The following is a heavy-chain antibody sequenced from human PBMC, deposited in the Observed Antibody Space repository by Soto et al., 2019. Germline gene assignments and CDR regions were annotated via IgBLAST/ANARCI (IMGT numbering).Heavy chain of an antibody. V-gene: IGHV4-39*02. D-gene: IGHD2-21*01. CDR1: GGSVLNGGYY. J-gene: IGHJ5*02. CDR2: IFFSGDT. CDR3: ARLVVVAPVANA. Sequence: SETLSLTCTVSGGSVLNGGYYWNWIRQRPGEGLQWIGKIFFSGDTHYSPSLKDRVTISVDTSKNSFSLNLTSVTATDTAVYFCARLVVVAPVANAWGQGTLVTVSS.